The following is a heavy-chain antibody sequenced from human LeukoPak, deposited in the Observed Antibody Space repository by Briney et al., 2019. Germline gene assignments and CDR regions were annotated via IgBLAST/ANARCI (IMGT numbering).Heavy chain of an antibody. CDR1: GGSISSYC. V-gene: IGHV4-59*01. J-gene: IGHJ4*02. CDR2: IYYSGST. CDR3: ARGSFYYDSSGFQYYFDY. D-gene: IGHD3-22*01. Sequence: SETLSLTCTVSGGSISSYCWSWIRQPPGKGLEWIGYIYYSGSTNYNPSLKSRVTISVDTSKNQFSLKLSSVTAADAAVYYCARGSFYYDSSGFQYYFDYWGQGTLVTVSS.